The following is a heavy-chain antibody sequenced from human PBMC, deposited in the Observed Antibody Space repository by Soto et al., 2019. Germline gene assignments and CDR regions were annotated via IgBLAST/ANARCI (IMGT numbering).Heavy chain of an antibody. D-gene: IGHD3-10*01. CDR2: ISYDGSNK. V-gene: IGHV3-30-3*01. CDR1: GFTFSSYA. Sequence: QVQLVESGGGVVQPGRSLRLSCAASGFTFSSYAMHWVRQAPGKGLEWVAVISYDGSNKYYADSVKGRFTISRDNSKNTLYLQMNSLRAEDTAVYYCASSRGGTMVRGVIIGSSPDYWGQGTLVNVSS. J-gene: IGHJ4*02. CDR3: ASSRGGTMVRGVIIGSSPDY.